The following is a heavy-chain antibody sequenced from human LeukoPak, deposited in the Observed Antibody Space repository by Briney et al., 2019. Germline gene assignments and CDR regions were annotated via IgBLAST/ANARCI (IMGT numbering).Heavy chain of an antibody. CDR1: RGSLSSSSYY. Sequence: SETLSLTCTVSRGSLSSSSYYWGWIRRPPGKGLEWIGSIYYSGSTYYNPSLKSRVTISVDTSKNQFSLKLSSVTAAHTSVYYCARHYYDSSGYDYWGQGTLVTVSS. D-gene: IGHD3-22*01. CDR2: IYYSGST. V-gene: IGHV4-39*01. J-gene: IGHJ4*02. CDR3: ARHYYDSSGYDY.